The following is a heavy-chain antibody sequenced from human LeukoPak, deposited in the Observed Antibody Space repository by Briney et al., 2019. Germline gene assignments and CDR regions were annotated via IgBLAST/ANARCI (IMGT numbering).Heavy chain of an antibody. CDR1: GGSFSGYY. CDR2: INHSGST. Sequence: SGTLSLTCAVYGGSFSGYYWSWIRQPPGKGLEWIGEINHSGSTNYNPSLKSRVTMSVDTSKNQFSLKLSSVTAADTAVYYCARRHIVVVTAIDYWGQGTMVTVSS. J-gene: IGHJ4*03. V-gene: IGHV4-34*01. CDR3: ARRHIVVVTAIDY. D-gene: IGHD2-21*02.